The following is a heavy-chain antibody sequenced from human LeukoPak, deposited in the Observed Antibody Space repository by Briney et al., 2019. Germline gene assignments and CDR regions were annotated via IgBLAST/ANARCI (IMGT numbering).Heavy chain of an antibody. V-gene: IGHV3-33*01. CDR1: GFTFSSYG. D-gene: IGHD4-17*01. Sequence: GGSLRLSCAASGFTFSSYGMHWVRQAPGKGPEWVAVIWYDGSNKYYADSVKGRFTISRDNSKNTLYLQMNSLRAEDTAVYYCARRGLTTVTTMTVYYYYGMDVWGQGTTVTVSS. J-gene: IGHJ6*02. CDR3: ARRGLTTVTTMTVYYYYGMDV. CDR2: IWYDGSNK.